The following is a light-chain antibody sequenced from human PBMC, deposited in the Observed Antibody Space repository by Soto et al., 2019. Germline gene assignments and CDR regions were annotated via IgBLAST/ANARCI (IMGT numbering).Light chain of an antibody. CDR1: SSNIGSNY. CDR3: AAWDDSLSGRYV. V-gene: IGLV1-47*01. Sequence: QTVVTQPPSASGTPGQRVTISCSGSSSNIGSNYVYWYQQLPGTAPKLLIHRNNQRPSGVPDRFSGSKSGTSASLAISGLRSEDEADYYCAAWDDSLSGRYVFGTGTKLTVL. CDR2: RNN. J-gene: IGLJ1*01.